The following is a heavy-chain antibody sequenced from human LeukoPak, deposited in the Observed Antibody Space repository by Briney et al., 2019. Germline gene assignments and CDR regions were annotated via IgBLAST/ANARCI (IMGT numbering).Heavy chain of an antibody. Sequence: SETLSLTCAVYGGSFSGYYWSWIRQPPGKGLEWIGEINHSGSTNYNPSLKSRVTISVDTSKNQFSLKLSSVTAADTAVYYCARVRYDFWSGYYGPFDYWGQGTLVTASS. CDR2: INHSGST. CDR1: GGSFSGYY. CDR3: ARVRYDFWSGYYGPFDY. J-gene: IGHJ4*02. D-gene: IGHD3-3*01. V-gene: IGHV4-34*01.